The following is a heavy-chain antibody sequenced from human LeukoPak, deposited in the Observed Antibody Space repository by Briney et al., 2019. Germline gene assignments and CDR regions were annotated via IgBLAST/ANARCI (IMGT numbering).Heavy chain of an antibody. CDR2: INSHTGGT. V-gene: IGHV1-2*02. J-gene: IGHJ4*02. CDR3: ARADPVAY. Sequence: ASVKVSCKASGDIFTGSFIHWVRQAPAQGLEWMGWINSHTGGTKLAQKFQGRVTMTRDTSISTAYMELSSLRSDDTAVYYCARADPVAYWGQGSHVTVSS. CDR1: GDIFTGSF.